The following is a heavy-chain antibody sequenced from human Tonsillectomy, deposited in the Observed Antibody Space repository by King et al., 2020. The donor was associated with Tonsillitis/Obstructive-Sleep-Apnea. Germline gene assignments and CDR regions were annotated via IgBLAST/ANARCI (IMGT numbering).Heavy chain of an antibody. CDR3: ATLFEYSSSSDCFDY. D-gene: IGHD6-6*01. CDR2: IYPGDSDT. V-gene: IGHV5-51*01. Sequence: DVQLVESGAEVKKPGESLKISCKGSGYGFTNYWIGWVRQMPGKGLEWMGIIYPGDSDTKYSPSFQGQVTISADKSISTAYLQWSSLKASDPAMYYCATLFEYSSSSDCFDYWGQGTQVTVSS. J-gene: IGHJ4*02. CDR1: GYGFTNYW.